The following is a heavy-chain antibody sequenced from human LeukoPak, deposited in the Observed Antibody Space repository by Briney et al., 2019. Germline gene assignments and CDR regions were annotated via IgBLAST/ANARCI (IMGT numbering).Heavy chain of an antibody. CDR1: GFTFSSYA. J-gene: IGHJ1*01. V-gene: IGHV3-23*01. CDR2: ISGSGGST. Sequence: QTGGSLRLSCAASGFTFSSYAMSWVRQAPGKGLEWVSAISGSGGSTYCADSVKGRFTISRGNSKDTLYLQMNSLRAEDTAVYYCTDSSGYYPEYFQHWGQGTLVTVSS. D-gene: IGHD3-22*01. CDR3: TDSSGYYPEYFQH.